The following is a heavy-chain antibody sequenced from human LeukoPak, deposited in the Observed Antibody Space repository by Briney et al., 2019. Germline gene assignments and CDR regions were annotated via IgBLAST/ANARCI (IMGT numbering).Heavy chain of an antibody. V-gene: IGHV3-7*03. Sequence: PGGSLRLSCAASEFTFSSYWMSWVRQAPGKGLEWVANIKRDGSEEYYVDSVKGRFTISRDNSKNTLYLQMNSLRAEDTAVYYCAKVSRGDRDDYWGQGTLVTVSS. CDR3: AKVSRGDRDDY. D-gene: IGHD2-21*02. CDR1: EFTFSSYW. J-gene: IGHJ4*02. CDR2: IKRDGSEE.